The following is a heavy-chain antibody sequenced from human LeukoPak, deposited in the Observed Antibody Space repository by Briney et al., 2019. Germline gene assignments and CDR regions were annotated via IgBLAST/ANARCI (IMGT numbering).Heavy chain of an antibody. CDR3: TTGRGGGTAYCFDY. CDR1: GFTSYDYA. D-gene: IGHD1-26*01. Sequence: GGSLRLSCAASGFTSYDYAMHWVRQAPGRGLEGVSGTSWNSGSIGCADSVKGRFTISRDDAKHSLYLQLNSLRAEDTAFYYCTTGRGGGTAYCFDYWGQGILVTVSP. CDR2: TSWNSGSI. J-gene: IGHJ4*02. V-gene: IGHV3-9*02.